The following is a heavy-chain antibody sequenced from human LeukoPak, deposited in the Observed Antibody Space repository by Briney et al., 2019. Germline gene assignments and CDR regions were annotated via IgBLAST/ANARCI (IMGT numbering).Heavy chain of an antibody. CDR3: ARDTYIVVVPAAMLSTAFDP. CDR2: INPNSGGT. CDR1: GYTFTGYY. D-gene: IGHD2-2*01. V-gene: IGHV1-2*02. Sequence: ASVKVSCKASGYTFTGYYMHWVRQAPGQGLEWMGWINPNSGGTNYAQKFQGRVTMTRDTFISTAYMELSRLRSDDTAVYYCARDTYIVVVPAAMLSTAFDPWGQGTLVTVSS. J-gene: IGHJ5*02.